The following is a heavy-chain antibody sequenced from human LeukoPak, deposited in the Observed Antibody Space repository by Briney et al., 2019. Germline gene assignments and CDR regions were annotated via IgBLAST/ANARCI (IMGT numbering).Heavy chain of an antibody. CDR1: GGSISSSSYY. J-gene: IGHJ4*02. Sequence: SETLSLTCTVSGGSISSSSYYWGWIRQPPGKGLEWVGSIYFRGSTYYNPSLRSRVTMSVDTSKNQFSLKLSSVTAADTAVHYCACISIVGATAHFDCWGQGTLVTVSS. CDR3: ACISIVGATAHFDC. V-gene: IGHV4-39*07. D-gene: IGHD1-26*01. CDR2: IYFRGST.